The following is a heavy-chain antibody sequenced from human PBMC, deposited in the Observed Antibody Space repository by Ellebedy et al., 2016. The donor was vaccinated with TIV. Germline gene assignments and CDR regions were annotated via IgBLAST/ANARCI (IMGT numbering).Heavy chain of an antibody. CDR1: GFTFSSYG. V-gene: IGHV3-30*03. Sequence: GESLKISCAASGFTFSSYGMHWVRQAPGKGLEWVAVISYDGSNKYYADSVKGRFTISRDNSKNPLYLQMNSLRAEDTAVYYWAREMSDFWSGYQSYYLDYWGQGTLVTVSS. CDR3: AREMSDFWSGYQSYYLDY. J-gene: IGHJ4*02. D-gene: IGHD3-3*01. CDR2: ISYDGSNK.